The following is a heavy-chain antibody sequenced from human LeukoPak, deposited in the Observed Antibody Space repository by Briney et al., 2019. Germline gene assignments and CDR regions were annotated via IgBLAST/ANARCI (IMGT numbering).Heavy chain of an antibody. V-gene: IGHV3-7*04. CDR2: IKQDGSER. Sequence: PGGSLRLSCTASGLTTSNYWMSWVRQAPGEGLEWVANIKQDGSERYYVDSVKGRFTIPIEKAKNSLYLQTDSLRADDTAVYYCARGGGSFYNYGGEGTLVTVS. CDR3: ARGGGSFYNY. CDR1: GLTTSNYW. D-gene: IGHD2-15*01. J-gene: IGHJ4*02.